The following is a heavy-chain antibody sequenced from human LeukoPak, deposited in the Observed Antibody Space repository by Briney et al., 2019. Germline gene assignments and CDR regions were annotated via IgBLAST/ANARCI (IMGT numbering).Heavy chain of an antibody. CDR3: TTTVRDSSGYYLDY. V-gene: IGHV3-15*01. CDR1: GFTFSNAW. J-gene: IGHJ4*02. Sequence: GGSLRLSCAASGFTFSNAWMSWVRQAPGKGLEWVGRIKSKTDGGTTDYAAPVKGRFTISRDDSKNTLYLQMNSLKTEDTAVYYCTTTVRDSSGYYLDYRGQGTLVTVSS. D-gene: IGHD3-22*01. CDR2: IKSKTDGGTT.